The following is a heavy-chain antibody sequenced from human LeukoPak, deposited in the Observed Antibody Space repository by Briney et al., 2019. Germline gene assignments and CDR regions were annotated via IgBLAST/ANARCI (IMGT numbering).Heavy chain of an antibody. CDR3: ARVTAYSNYGNSNWFDP. Sequence: PSETLSLTCTVSGDSITSSAFYWSWIRQPPGEGLEWIGEINHSGSTNYNPSLKSRVTISVDTSKNRFSLKLSSVTAADTAVYYCARVTAYSNYGNSNWFDPWGQGTLVTVSS. CDR1: GDSITSSAFY. V-gene: IGHV4-39*07. D-gene: IGHD4-11*01. CDR2: INHSGST. J-gene: IGHJ5*02.